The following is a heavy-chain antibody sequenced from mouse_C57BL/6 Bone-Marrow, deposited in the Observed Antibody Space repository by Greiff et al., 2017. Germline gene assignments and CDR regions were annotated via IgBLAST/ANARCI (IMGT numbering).Heavy chain of an antibody. CDR3: TRGHYGSSYYAMDY. Sequence: VQLQQSGAELVRPGASVTLSCKASGYTFTDYEMHWVKQTPVHGLEWIGAIDPETGGTAYNQKFKGKAILTADKSSSTAYMELRSLTSEDSAVYYCTRGHYGSSYYAMDYWGQGTSVTVSS. V-gene: IGHV1-15*01. CDR1: GYTFTDYE. CDR2: IDPETGGT. D-gene: IGHD1-1*01. J-gene: IGHJ4*01.